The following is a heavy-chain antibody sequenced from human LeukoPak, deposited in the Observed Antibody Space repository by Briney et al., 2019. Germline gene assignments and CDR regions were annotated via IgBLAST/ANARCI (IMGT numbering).Heavy chain of an antibody. J-gene: IGHJ4*02. CDR2: IWYDGSNK. V-gene: IGHV3-33*06. CDR1: GFTFSNYG. D-gene: IGHD5-18*01. Sequence: GRSLRLSCAASGFTFSNYGMHWVRQAPGKGLEWVAVIWYDGSNKYYVDSVKGRLTISRDNSKNTLYLQMNSLRAEDTAMYYCAKDRDTAMEIDYWGQGTLVTVSS. CDR3: AKDRDTAMEIDY.